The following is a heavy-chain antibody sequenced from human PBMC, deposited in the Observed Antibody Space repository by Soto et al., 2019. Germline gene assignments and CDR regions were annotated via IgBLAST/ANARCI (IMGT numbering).Heavy chain of an antibody. J-gene: IGHJ3*02. D-gene: IGHD3-22*01. CDR1: GFTFSSYA. CDR2: ISYDGSNK. Sequence: QVQLVESGGGVVQPGRSLRLSCAASGFTFSSYAMHWVRQAPGKGLEWVAVISYDGSNKYYADSVKGRFTISRDNSKNTLYLQMNSLRAEDTAVYYCAREAHYYDSSGYSVTAFDIWGQGTMVTVSS. V-gene: IGHV3-30-3*01. CDR3: AREAHYYDSSGYSVTAFDI.